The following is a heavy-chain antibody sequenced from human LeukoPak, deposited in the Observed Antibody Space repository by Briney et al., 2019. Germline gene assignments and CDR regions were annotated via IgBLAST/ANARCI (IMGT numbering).Heavy chain of an antibody. D-gene: IGHD3-22*01. V-gene: IGHV3-66*01. J-gene: IGHJ4*02. CDR3: ARATHGNYYDSSGYYRYYFDY. Sequence: GGSLRLSCAASGFTFSSYGMSWVRQAPGKGLEWVSVIYSGGSTYYADSVKGRFTISRDNSKNTLYLQMNSLRAEDTAVYYCARATHGNYYDSSGYYRYYFDYWGQGTLVTVSS. CDR2: IYSGGST. CDR1: GFTFSSYG.